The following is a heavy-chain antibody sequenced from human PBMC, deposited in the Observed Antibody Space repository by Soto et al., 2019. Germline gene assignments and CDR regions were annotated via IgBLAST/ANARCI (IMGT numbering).Heavy chain of an antibody. J-gene: IGHJ4*02. CDR1: GFTFSSYA. V-gene: IGHV3-30-3*01. Sequence: GSLRLSCAASGFTFSSYAMHWVRQAPGKGLEWVAVISYDGSNKYYADSVKGRFTISRDNSKNTLYLQMNSLRAEDTAVYYCARDEVSLYYFDYWGQGTLVTVSS. CDR3: ARDEVSLYYFDY. CDR2: ISYDGSNK. D-gene: IGHD3-16*02.